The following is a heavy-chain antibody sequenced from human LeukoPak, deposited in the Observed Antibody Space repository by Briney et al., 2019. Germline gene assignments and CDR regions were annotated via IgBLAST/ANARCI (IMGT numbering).Heavy chain of an antibody. V-gene: IGHV3-30*03. CDR2: ISYDGSNK. Sequence: PGGSLRLSCAASGFTFSSYGMHWVRQAPGKGLEWVAVISYDGSNKYYADSVKGRFTISRDNSKNTLYLQMNSLRAEDTAVYYCARDGGEYSNYYFDYWGQGTLVTVSS. CDR3: ARDGGEYSNYYFDY. D-gene: IGHD4-11*01. CDR1: GFTFSSYG. J-gene: IGHJ4*02.